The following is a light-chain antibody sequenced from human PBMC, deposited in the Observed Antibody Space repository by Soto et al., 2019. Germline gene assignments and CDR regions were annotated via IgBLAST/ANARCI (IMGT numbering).Light chain of an antibody. J-gene: IGLJ1*01. CDR2: GNH. CDR3: QSYDGRLSGYV. CDR1: SSNIGATYD. V-gene: IGLV1-40*01. Sequence: QSVLTQPPSVSGAPGQRVTISCTGSSSNIGATYDVHWYQQLAGTLIYGNHNRPSGVPERFSGSKSGTSATLAITGLQAEDEADYYCQSYDGRLSGYVFGTGTKVTVL.